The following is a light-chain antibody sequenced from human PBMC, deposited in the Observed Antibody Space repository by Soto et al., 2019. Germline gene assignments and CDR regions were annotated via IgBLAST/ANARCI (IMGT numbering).Light chain of an antibody. CDR3: QQYLRYPRT. J-gene: IGKJ5*01. CDR1: QSISGS. V-gene: IGKV1-5*03. Sequence: DIQMTQSPSTLSASVGDIVTITCRASQSISGSLAWYQQKPGKAPNLLIYQASTLQSGVQSRFSGSGFGTEFTLTISSLHPDEFATYSCQQYLRYPRTFGQGTRLEIK. CDR2: QAS.